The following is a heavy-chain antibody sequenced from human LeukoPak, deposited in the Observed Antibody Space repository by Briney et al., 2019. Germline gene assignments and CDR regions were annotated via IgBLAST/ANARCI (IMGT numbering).Heavy chain of an antibody. D-gene: IGHD3-3*01. CDR2: ISAYNGHT. Sequence: GASVKVSCKASGYTFTKYGISWVRQAPGQGLEWMGYISAYNGHTQFAQKFQGRLTMTTDTSTTTAYMELRSLRSDDPAVYYCARQLLEWSGSYYSYYYMDVWGKGTTLTVSS. CDR1: GYTFTKYG. J-gene: IGHJ6*03. V-gene: IGHV1-18*01. CDR3: ARQLLEWSGSYYSYYYMDV.